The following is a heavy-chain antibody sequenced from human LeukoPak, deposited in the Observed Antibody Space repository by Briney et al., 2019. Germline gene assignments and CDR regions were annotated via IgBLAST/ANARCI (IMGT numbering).Heavy chain of an antibody. D-gene: IGHD2-2*01. Sequence: PGGSLRLSCAASEFTFSDYGMHWVRQAPGKGLEWVAFIRYDGSNKYYADSVKGRFTISRENSKNTLYLQMSSLRAEDTAVYFCARIHCSSTSCYSVNHPNDYWGQGTLVTVSS. CDR1: EFTFSDYG. CDR3: ARIHCSSTSCYSVNHPNDY. V-gene: IGHV3-30*02. J-gene: IGHJ4*02. CDR2: IRYDGSNK.